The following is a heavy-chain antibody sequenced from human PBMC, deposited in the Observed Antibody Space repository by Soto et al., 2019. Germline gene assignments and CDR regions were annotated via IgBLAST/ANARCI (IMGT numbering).Heavy chain of an antibody. V-gene: IGHV3-66*01. D-gene: IGHD3-16*01. CDR2: IYSGGST. CDR1: GFTVSSNY. Sequence: GGSLRLSCAASGFTVSSNYMSWVRQAPGKGLEWVSVIYSGGSTYYADSVKGRFTISRDNSKNTLYLQMNSLRAEDGAVYYCARDQRGRGEGAWDLGGQGPRVTVLS. J-gene: IGHJ6*01. CDR3: ARDQRGRGEGAWDL.